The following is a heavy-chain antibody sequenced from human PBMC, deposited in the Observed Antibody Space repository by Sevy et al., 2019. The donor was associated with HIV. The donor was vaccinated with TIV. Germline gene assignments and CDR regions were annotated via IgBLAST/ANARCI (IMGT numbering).Heavy chain of an antibody. CDR3: ARERTTWTDAFDV. D-gene: IGHD1-1*01. CDR1: GYTFPDYG. V-gene: IGHV1-18*04. CDR2: ISPNTGNT. J-gene: IGHJ3*01. Sequence: ASVKVSCRTSGYTFPDYGISWVRQAPGQGLEWMGWISPNTGNTEYPQKFQGRLTVTTDTSTTTAYMELRCLRSDDTAIYYCARERTTWTDAFDVWGQGTMVTVSS.